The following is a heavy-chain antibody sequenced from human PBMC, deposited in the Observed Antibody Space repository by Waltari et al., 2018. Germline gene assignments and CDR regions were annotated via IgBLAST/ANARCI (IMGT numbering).Heavy chain of an antibody. CDR1: GFTFSSYG. Sequence: VEVLESGGGVVQPGRSLRLSCAASGFTFSSYGMHWVRQAPGKGLEWVAVIWYDGSNKYYADSVKGRFTISRDNSKNTLYLQMNSLRAEDTAMYYCAKDDYYDFWSSHGMDVWGQGTTVTVSS. D-gene: IGHD3-3*01. V-gene: IGHV3-30*18. CDR2: IWYDGSNK. J-gene: IGHJ6*02. CDR3: AKDDYYDFWSSHGMDV.